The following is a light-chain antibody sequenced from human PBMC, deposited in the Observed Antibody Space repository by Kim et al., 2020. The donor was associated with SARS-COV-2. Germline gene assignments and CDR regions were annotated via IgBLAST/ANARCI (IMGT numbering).Light chain of an antibody. CDR1: NIGRKS. Sequence: APGKTARITCGGNNIGRKSVHWYQQKPGQAPVLVIYYDSDRPSGIPERFSGSNSGNTATLTISRVEAEDEADYYCQVWDSSSDHRVFGGGTQLTVL. J-gene: IGLJ2*01. CDR3: QVWDSSSDHRV. CDR2: YDS. V-gene: IGLV3-21*04.